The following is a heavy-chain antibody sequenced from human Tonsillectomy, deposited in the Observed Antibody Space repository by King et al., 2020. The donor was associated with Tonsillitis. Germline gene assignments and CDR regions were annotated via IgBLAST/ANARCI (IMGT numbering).Heavy chain of an antibody. CDR3: AKGGYSYGYGGVFDS. J-gene: IGHJ4*02. D-gene: IGHD5-18*01. CDR1: GFTFSSYA. Sequence: VQLVESGGGLVQPGGSLRLSCAASGFTFSSYAMSWVRQAPGKGLEWVSAISGSGGSTYYADSVKGRFTISRDNSKNTLYLQMNSLRAADTAVYYGAKGGYSYGYGGVFDSWGQGTLATASS. CDR2: ISGSGGST. V-gene: IGHV3-23*04.